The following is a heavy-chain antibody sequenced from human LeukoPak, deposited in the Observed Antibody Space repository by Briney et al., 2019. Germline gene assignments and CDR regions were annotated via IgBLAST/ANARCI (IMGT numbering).Heavy chain of an antibody. Sequence: KPSETLSLTCAVYGGSFSGYYWSWIRQPPGKGLEWIGEINHSGSTNYNPSLKSRVTISVDTSKYQFSLKLSSVTAADTAVYYCASRIVVPAAIASDYWGQGTLVTVSS. CDR3: ASRIVVPAAIASDY. CDR2: INHSGST. CDR1: GGSFSGYY. J-gene: IGHJ4*02. D-gene: IGHD2-2*01. V-gene: IGHV4-34*01.